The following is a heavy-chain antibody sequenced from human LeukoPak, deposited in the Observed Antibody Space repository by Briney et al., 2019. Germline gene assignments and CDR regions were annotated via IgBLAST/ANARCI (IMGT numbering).Heavy chain of an antibody. J-gene: IGHJ4*02. V-gene: IGHV4-59*11. CDR2: IYYSGST. CDR1: GGSISSHY. Sequence: PSETLSLTCTVSGGSISSHYWSWIRQPPGKGLEWIGYIYYSGSTNYNPSLKSRVTISVDTSKNQFSLKLSSVTAAGTAVYYCARVSSSWYPYFDYWGQGTLVTVSS. CDR3: ARVSSSWYPYFDY. D-gene: IGHD6-13*01.